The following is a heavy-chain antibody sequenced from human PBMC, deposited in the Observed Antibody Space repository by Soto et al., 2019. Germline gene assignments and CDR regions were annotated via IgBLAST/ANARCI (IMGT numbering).Heavy chain of an antibody. CDR3: ASGGLGLWFGEYTLTYGMDV. CDR1: GGSISSSSYY. D-gene: IGHD3-10*01. J-gene: IGHJ6*02. CDR2: IYYSGST. Sequence: PSETLSLTCTVSGGSISSSSYYWGWIRQPPGKGLEWIGSIYYSGSTYYNPSLKSRVTISVDTSKNQFSLKLSSMTAADTAVYYCASGGLGLWFGEYTLTYGMDVWGQGTTVTVS. V-gene: IGHV4-39*01.